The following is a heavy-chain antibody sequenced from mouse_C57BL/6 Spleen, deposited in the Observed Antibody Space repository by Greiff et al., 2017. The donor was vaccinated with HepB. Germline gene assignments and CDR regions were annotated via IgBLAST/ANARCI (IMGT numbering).Heavy chain of an antibody. D-gene: IGHD1-2*01. Sequence: QVQLQQPGAELVMPGASVKLSCKASGYTFTSYWMHWVKQRPGQGLEWIGEIDPSDSYTNYNQKFKGKSTLTVDKSSSTAYMKLSSLTSEDSAVYYCARSSLLRSLDYWGQGTTLTVSS. CDR3: ARSSLLRSLDY. V-gene: IGHV1-69*01. J-gene: IGHJ2*01. CDR2: IDPSDSYT. CDR1: GYTFTSYW.